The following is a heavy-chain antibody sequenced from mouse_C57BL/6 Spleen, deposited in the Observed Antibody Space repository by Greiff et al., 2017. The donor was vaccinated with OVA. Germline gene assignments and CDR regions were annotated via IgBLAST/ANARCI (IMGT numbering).Heavy chain of an antibody. CDR3: ARRRGTGYFDV. V-gene: IGHV1-69*01. D-gene: IGHD2-14*01. J-gene: IGHJ1*03. Sequence: QVQLQQPGAELVMPGASVKLSCKASGYTFTSYWMHWVKQRPGQGLEWIGEIDPSDSYTNYNQKFKGKSTLTVDKSSSTAYMQLSSLTSEDSAVYYCARRRGTGYFDVWGTGTTVTVSS. CDR1: GYTFTSYW. CDR2: IDPSDSYT.